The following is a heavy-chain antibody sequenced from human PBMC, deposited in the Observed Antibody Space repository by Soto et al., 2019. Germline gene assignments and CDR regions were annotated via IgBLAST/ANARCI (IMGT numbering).Heavy chain of an antibody. V-gene: IGHV1-18*01. CDR2: ISAYNGNT. CDR1: GYTFTSYG. CDR3: VSVTPYYYSGMDV. J-gene: IGHJ6*02. Sequence: ASVKVSCKASGYTFTSYGISWVRQAPGQGLEWMGWISAYNGNTNYAQKLQGRVTMTTDTSTSTAYMELRSLRSDDTAVYYCVSVTPYYYSGMDVWGQGTTVTVSS.